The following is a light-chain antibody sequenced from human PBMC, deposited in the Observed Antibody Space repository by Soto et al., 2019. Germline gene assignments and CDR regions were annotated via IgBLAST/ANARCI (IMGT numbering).Light chain of an antibody. J-gene: IGLJ1*01. CDR3: QSSDSDMSGWAYV. CDR2: NNN. Sequence: QSVLTQPPSVSGAPGQRVTISCAGTTSNIGAGYDVHWYQQVPGRTPKLLIYNNNNRPAGVPDRFSGSTSGTSASLAITGLQAEDEADYYCQSSDSDMSGWAYVFGTGTKLTVL. V-gene: IGLV1-40*01. CDR1: TSNIGAGYD.